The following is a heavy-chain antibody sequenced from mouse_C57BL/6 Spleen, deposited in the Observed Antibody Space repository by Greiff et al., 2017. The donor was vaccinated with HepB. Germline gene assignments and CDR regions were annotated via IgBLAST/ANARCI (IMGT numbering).Heavy chain of an antibody. CDR2: IDPEDGDT. CDR1: GFNIKDYY. D-gene: IGHD3-3*01. CDR3: APTGTGYLDY. V-gene: IGHV14-1*01. Sequence: EVQLQQSGAELVRPGASVKLSCTASGFNIKDYYMHWVKQRPEQGLEWIGRIDPEDGDTEYAPKFQGKATMTVDTSSNTAYLQRSSLTSEDTAGYYCAPTGTGYLDYWGQGTTLTVSA. J-gene: IGHJ2*01.